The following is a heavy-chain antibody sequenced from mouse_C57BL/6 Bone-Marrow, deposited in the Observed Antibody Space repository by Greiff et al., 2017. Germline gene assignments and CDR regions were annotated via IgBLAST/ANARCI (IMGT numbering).Heavy chain of an antibody. Sequence: EVQLQQSGPELVKPGASVKIPCKASGYTFTDYNMDWVKQSHGKSLEWIGDINPNNGGTIYNQKFKGKATLTVDKSSSTAYMELRSLTSEDTAVYYCERKGRLDYCSSGGFAYWGQGTLVTVSA. CDR2: INPNNGGT. V-gene: IGHV1-18*01. D-gene: IGHD1-1*01. CDR3: ERKGRLDYCSSGGFAY. J-gene: IGHJ3*01. CDR1: GYTFTDYN.